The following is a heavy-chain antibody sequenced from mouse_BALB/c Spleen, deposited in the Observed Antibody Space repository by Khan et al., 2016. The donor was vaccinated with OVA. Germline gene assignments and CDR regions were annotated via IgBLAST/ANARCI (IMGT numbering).Heavy chain of an antibody. V-gene: IGHV3-2*02. CDR3: ARSVTITTVVATDFDY. CDR1: GYSITSDYA. CDR2: ISYSGRT. D-gene: IGHD1-1*01. J-gene: IGHJ2*02. Sequence: VQLKESGPGLVKPSQSLSLTCTVTGYSITSDYAWNWIRQFPGNKLEWMGYISYSGRTSYNPSLKSRISITRDTSKHQFFLQLNSVTTEDTATDYCARSVTITTVVATDFDYWGQGTSLTVSS.